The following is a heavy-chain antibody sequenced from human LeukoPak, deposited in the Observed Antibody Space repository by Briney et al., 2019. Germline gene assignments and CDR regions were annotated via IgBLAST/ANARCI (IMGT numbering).Heavy chain of an antibody. J-gene: IGHJ3*02. CDR2: ISSSSSYI. Sequence: GGSLRLSCAASGFTFSSYSMNWVRQAPGKGLEWVSSISSSSSYIYYADSVKGRFTISRDNAKNSLYLQMKSLRADDTALYYCARGRSITLLRGVAISDGFDIWGQGTMVTVSS. CDR3: ARGRSITLLRGVAISDGFDI. D-gene: IGHD3-10*01. CDR1: GFTFSSYS. V-gene: IGHV3-21*01.